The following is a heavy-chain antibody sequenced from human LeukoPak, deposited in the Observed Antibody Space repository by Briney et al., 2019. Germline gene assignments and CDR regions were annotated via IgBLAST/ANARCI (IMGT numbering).Heavy chain of an antibody. V-gene: IGHV3-21*01. J-gene: IGHJ3*02. Sequence: GGSLRLSCAASGFTFSSYGMNWVRQAPGKGLEWVSSTSSSSSYIYYADSVKGRFTISRDNAKNSLYLQMNSLRAEDTAVYYCARGVLDYPDAFDIWGQGTMVTVSS. D-gene: IGHD4-11*01. CDR2: TSSSSSYI. CDR3: ARGVLDYPDAFDI. CDR1: GFTFSSYG.